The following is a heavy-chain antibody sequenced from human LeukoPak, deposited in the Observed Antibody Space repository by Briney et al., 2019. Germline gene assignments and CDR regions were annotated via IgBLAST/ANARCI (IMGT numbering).Heavy chain of an antibody. Sequence: GGSLRLPCAASGFTFSSYAMSWVRQAPGKGLEWVSAISGSGGSTYYAASVKGRFTISRDNSKNTLYLQMSSLRAEDTAVYYCAKDSDSGSYDYFDYWGQGTLVTVSS. CDR2: ISGSGGST. V-gene: IGHV3-23*01. CDR1: GFTFSSYA. D-gene: IGHD1-26*01. J-gene: IGHJ4*02. CDR3: AKDSDSGSYDYFDY.